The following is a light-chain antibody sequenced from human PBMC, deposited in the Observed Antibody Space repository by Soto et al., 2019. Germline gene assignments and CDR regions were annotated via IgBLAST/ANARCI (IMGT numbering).Light chain of an antibody. Sequence: EIVLTQSPGTLSLSPGQRATLSCRTSQTLTSSYLAWYQQKPGQAPSLLIYGASTRVTAFPDRFNGSGSGTHLALTLRRGEPEDYDFYSCQQRSNWTHWSFGQGTKVEIK. CDR3: QQRSNWTHWS. J-gene: IGKJ1*01. CDR1: QTLTSSY. CDR2: GAS. V-gene: IGKV3D-20*02.